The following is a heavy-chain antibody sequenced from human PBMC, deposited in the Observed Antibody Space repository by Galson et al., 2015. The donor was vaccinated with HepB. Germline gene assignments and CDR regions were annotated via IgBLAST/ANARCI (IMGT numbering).Heavy chain of an antibody. CDR3: ARGGRWFGELGP. CDR2: INPNSGGT. J-gene: IGHJ5*02. D-gene: IGHD3-10*01. Sequence: SVKVSCKASGYTFTGYYMHWVRQAPGQGLEWMGWINPNSGGTNYAQKFRGWVTMTRGTSISTAYMELSRLRSDDTAVYYCARGGRWFGELGPWGQGTLVTVSS. CDR1: GYTFTGYY. V-gene: IGHV1-2*04.